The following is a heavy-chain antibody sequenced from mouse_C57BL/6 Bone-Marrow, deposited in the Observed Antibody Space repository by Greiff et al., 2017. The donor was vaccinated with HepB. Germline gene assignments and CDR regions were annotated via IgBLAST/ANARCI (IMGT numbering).Heavy chain of an antibody. CDR2: INPGSGGT. CDR1: GYAFTNYL. J-gene: IGHJ4*01. Sequence: VQLVESGAELVRPGTSVKVSCKASGYAFTNYLIEWVKQRPGQGLEWIGVINPGSGGTNYNEKFKGKATLTADKYSSTAYMQLSILTSEDSAVYFCSLLYYYAMDYWGQGTSVTVSS. V-gene: IGHV1-54*01. D-gene: IGHD2-1*01. CDR3: SLLYYYAMDY.